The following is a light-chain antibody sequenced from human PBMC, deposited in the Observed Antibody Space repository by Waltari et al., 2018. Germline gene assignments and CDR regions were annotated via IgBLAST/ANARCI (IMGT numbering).Light chain of an antibody. J-gene: IGLJ2*01. CDR2: GNS. Sequence: QSVLTQPPSVSGAQGQRVTISCTGRSPTIGAGYDVHWYQQLPGTAPKLLIYGNSNRPSGVPDRFSGSKSGTSASLAITGLQAEDEADYYCQSYDSSLSVVFGGGTKLTVL. V-gene: IGLV1-40*01. CDR3: QSYDSSLSVV. CDR1: SPTIGAGYD.